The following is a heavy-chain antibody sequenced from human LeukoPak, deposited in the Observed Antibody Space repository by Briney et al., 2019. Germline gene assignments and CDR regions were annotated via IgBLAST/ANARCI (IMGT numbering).Heavy chain of an antibody. CDR2: ISGSSSYI. V-gene: IGHV3-21*01. CDR3: ARVSAGVIGMKDVFDI. J-gene: IGHJ3*02. CDR1: GFTFSSYS. D-gene: IGHD3-16*02. Sequence: GGSLRLSCAASGFTFSSYSMNCVRQAPGKGLEWVSSISGSSSYIYYADSVKGRFTISRHNAKNSLYLQMNSLRAEDTAVYYCARVSAGVIGMKDVFDIWGQGTMVTVSS.